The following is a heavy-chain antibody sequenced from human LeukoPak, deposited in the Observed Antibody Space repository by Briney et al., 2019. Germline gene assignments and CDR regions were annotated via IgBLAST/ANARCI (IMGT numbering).Heavy chain of an antibody. Sequence: GESLKISCKGSGYSLTNYWIGWVRQMPGKGLERMGIIYPGDCDSRYSPSFQDQVTISADKSISTAYLQWSSLKASDTAMYYCARGGGSVEMATITPFFYWGQGTLVTVSS. J-gene: IGHJ4*02. CDR1: GYSLTNYW. CDR3: ARGGGSVEMATITPFFY. CDR2: IYPGDCDS. V-gene: IGHV5-51*01. D-gene: IGHD5-24*01.